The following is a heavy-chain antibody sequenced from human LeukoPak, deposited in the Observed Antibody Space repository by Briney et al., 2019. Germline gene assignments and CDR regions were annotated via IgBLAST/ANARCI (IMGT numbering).Heavy chain of an antibody. J-gene: IGHJ4*02. V-gene: IGHV1-2*02. D-gene: IGHD3-10*01. Sequence: ASVKVSCKASGYTFTGYYMHWVRQAPGQGLEWMGWINPNSGGTNYAQKFQGRVTMTRDTSISTAYMELSRLRSDDTAVYYCASISSMVRSVHDYWGQGTLVTVSS. CDR3: ASISSMVRSVHDY. CDR1: GYTFTGYY. CDR2: INPNSGGT.